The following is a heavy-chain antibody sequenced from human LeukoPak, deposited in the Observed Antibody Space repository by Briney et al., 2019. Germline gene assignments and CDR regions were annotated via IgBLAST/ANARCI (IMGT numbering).Heavy chain of an antibody. D-gene: IGHD3-10*01. CDR2: VIPIFGTA. CDR1: GGTFSSYA. J-gene: IGHJ6*02. Sequence: ASVTVSCKASGGTFSSYAINWVRQAPGQGLEWMGGVIPIFGTANYAQKFQGRVTITTDESTSTAYMELSSLRSEDTAVYYCARGIRGPNNPYYGMDVWGQGTTVTVSS. CDR3: ARGIRGPNNPYYGMDV. V-gene: IGHV1-69*05.